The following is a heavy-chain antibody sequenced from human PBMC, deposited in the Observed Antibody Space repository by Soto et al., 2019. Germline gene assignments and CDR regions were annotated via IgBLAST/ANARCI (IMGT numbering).Heavy chain of an antibody. CDR3: ARVFGITMIVVVPPGRFDP. CDR2: ISAYNGNT. CDR1: GYAFTSYG. V-gene: IGHV1-18*01. Sequence: ASVKVSWKASGYAFTSYGISWVRQAPGQGLEWMGWISAYNGNTNYAQKLQGRVTMTTDTSTSTAYMELRSLRSDDTAVYYCARVFGITMIVVVPPGRFDPWGQGTLVTVSS. J-gene: IGHJ5*02. D-gene: IGHD3-22*01.